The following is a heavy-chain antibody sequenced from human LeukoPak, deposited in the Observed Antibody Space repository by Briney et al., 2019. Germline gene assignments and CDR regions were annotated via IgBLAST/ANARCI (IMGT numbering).Heavy chain of an antibody. CDR2: ISGSAHKI. CDR3: AGRITGYSSGYVF. CDR1: GFTFSNYA. J-gene: IGHJ4*02. D-gene: IGHD5-18*01. Sequence: GGSLRLSCVGSGFTFSNYAMSWVRQDPGKGLDWVSVISGSAHKIRYADSVRGRFTISRDNSENTVYLQMNNLRGEDTAIYYCAGRITGYSSGYVFWGQGTLVTVSS. V-gene: IGHV3-23*01.